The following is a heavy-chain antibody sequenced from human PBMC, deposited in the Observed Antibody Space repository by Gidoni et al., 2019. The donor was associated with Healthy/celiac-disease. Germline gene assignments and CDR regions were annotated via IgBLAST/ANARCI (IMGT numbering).Heavy chain of an antibody. CDR3: AAHCSSTSCSTALYYYYGMDV. D-gene: IGHD2-2*01. CDR2: ISGSGGST. CDR1: GFTFSSSA. J-gene: IGHJ6*02. V-gene: IGHV3-23*01. Sequence: EVQLLESGGGLVQPGGSLRLSCAASGFTFSSSAMSWVRPAPGKGREWVSAISGSGGSTYYADSVKGRFTISRDNSKNTLYLQMNSLRAEDTAVYYCAAHCSSTSCSTALYYYYGMDVWGQGTTVTVSS.